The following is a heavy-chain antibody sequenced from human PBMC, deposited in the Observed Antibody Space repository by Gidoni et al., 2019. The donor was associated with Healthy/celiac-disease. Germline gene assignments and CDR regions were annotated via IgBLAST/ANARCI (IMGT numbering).Heavy chain of an antibody. V-gene: IGHV3-49*03. CDR2: IRSKAYGGTT. CDR3: TRDRETTVVRKSNPGFDY. CDR1: GFTLGDYA. J-gene: IGHJ4*02. Sequence: EVQLVESGGGLVQPGRSLRLSCTASGFTLGDYAMGWFRQAPGKGLEWVGFIRSKAYGGTTEYAASVKGRFTISRDDSKSIAYLQMNSLKTEDTAVYYCTRDRETTVVRKSNPGFDYWGQGTLVTVSS. D-gene: IGHD4-17*01.